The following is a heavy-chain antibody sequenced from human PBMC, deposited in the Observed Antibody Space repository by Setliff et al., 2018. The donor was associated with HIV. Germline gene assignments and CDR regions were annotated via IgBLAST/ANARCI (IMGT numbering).Heavy chain of an antibody. CDR3: ARDLAYCSGGSCYRPFIYYFYYMDV. CDR2: VIPNSGKT. J-gene: IGHJ6*03. Sequence: ASVKVSCKASGFSFDDYYIHWVRQAPGQGLEWMGCVIPNSGKTYYAQEFQGRVTMTSDTSINAAYMEVSWLTSDDTAIYYCARDLAYCSGGSCYRPFIYYFYYMDVWAKGPRSPSP. V-gene: IGHV1-2*02. D-gene: IGHD2-15*01. CDR1: GFSFDDYY.